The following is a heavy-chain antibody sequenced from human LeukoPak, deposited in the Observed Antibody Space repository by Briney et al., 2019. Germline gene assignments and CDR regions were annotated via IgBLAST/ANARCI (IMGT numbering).Heavy chain of an antibody. CDR1: GFTFGDYA. Sequence: GGSLRLSCTASGFTFGDYAMSWVRQAPGKGLEWVGFIRSKAYGGTTEYAASVKGRFTISRDDSKSIAYLQMNSLKTEDTAVYYCTRDTQPVTTPTSYYWGQGTLVTVSS. CDR3: TRDTQPVTTPTSYY. CDR2: IRSKAYGGTT. V-gene: IGHV3-49*04. J-gene: IGHJ4*02. D-gene: IGHD4-17*01.